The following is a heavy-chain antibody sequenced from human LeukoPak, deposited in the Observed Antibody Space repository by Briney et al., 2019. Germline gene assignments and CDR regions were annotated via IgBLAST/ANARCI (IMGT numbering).Heavy chain of an antibody. CDR1: GGSFNGYY. J-gene: IGHJ6*03. D-gene: IGHD3-3*01. V-gene: IGHV4-34*01. Sequence: PSETLSLTCAVYGGSFNGYYWSWIRQPPGKGLEWIGEINHSGSTNYNPSLKSRVTISVDTSKNQFSLKLSSVTAADTAVYYCARVGPAGLEWLLSPYYYYYYMDVWGKGTTVTVSS. CDR2: INHSGST. CDR3: ARVGPAGLEWLLSPYYYYYYMDV.